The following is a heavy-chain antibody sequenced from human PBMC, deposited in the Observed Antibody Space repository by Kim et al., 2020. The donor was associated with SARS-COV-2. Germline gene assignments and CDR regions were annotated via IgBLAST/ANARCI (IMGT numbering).Heavy chain of an antibody. D-gene: IGHD2-2*01. CDR1: VGSFSGYY. J-gene: IGHJ4*02. CDR2: INHSRST. Sequence: SETLSLTCAVYVGSFSGYYWSWIRQPPGKGLEWIGEINHSRSTNYNPSLKSRVTILVDTSKNQFSLKLSSVTAADTALYYCARGRPAEYCSRTNCYAHDYVSGSYRDGSCFAYWGQGTLVTVSS. CDR3: ARGRPAEYCSRTNCYAHDYVSGSYRDGSCFAY. V-gene: IGHV4-34*01.